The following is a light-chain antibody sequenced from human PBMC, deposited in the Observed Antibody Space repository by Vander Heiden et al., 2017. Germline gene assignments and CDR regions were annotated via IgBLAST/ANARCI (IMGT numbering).Light chain of an antibody. V-gene: IGKV3-11*01. J-gene: IGKJ2*01. CDR1: QSVSSY. CDR2: DAY. Sequence: EVVLAQSPATLSLSPGESATLSCRSSQSVSSYLAWYQQRPGQAPRVLIHDAYNRATVIRARFSGSGAGTYFTLTISSLEPEDSAVYYCQQRSNWPPKYTFGPGTKLEIK. CDR3: QQRSNWPPKYT.